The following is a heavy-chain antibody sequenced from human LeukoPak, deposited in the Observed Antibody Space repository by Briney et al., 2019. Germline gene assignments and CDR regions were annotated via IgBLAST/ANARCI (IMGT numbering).Heavy chain of an antibody. CDR1: GFTFISYA. D-gene: IGHD1-26*01. J-gene: IGHJ3*02. CDR3: AKDRYFGLRELFTGAFDI. CDR2: ISGSGGST. Sequence: GGSLRLSCAASGFTFISYAMSWVRQAPGEGLEWVSAISGSGGSTYYADTVKGRFTISPDSSKNTVYLQMISLRAEDTAVYYCAKDRYFGLRELFTGAFDIWGQGTMVTVSS. V-gene: IGHV3-23*01.